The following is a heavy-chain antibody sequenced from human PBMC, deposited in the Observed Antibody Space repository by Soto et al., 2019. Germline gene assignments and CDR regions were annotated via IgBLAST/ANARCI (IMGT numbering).Heavy chain of an antibody. D-gene: IGHD1-26*01. V-gene: IGHV3-23*01. CDR2: ISGSGGST. CDR1: GFTYSSYA. Sequence: EVQLLESGGGLVQPGGSLRLSCAASGFTYSSYAMSWVRQAPGKGLEWVSAISGSGGSTYYADSVKGRFTISRDNSKNTLYLQMNSLRAEDTAVYYCAKGSTWGGSPGQNYWGQGTLVTVSS. CDR3: AKGSTWGGSPGQNY. J-gene: IGHJ4*02.